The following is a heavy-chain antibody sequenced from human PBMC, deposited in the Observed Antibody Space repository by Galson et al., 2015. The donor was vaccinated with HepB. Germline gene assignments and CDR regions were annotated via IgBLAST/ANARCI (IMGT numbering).Heavy chain of an antibody. Sequence: SLRLSCAASGFTFSSYSMNWVRQAPGKGLEWVSSISSSSSYIYYADSVKGRFTISRDNAKNSLYLQMNSLRAEDTAVYYCARGARGVLLWFGDRPGWGQGTLVTVSS. J-gene: IGHJ4*02. D-gene: IGHD3-10*01. V-gene: IGHV3-21*01. CDR3: ARGARGVLLWFGDRPG. CDR1: GFTFSSYS. CDR2: ISSSSSYI.